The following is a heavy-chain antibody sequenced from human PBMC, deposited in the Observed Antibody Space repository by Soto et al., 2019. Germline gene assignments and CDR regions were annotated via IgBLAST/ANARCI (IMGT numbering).Heavy chain of an antibody. CDR3: AKSSGYQLLLAI. CDR2: INTNGDT. V-gene: IGHV3-66*01. D-gene: IGHD2-2*01. Sequence: GGSLRLSCAASGFTLSVNYMTWVRQAPGKGLEWVSLINTNGDTYYADSVKGRFTMSRDNSKNTLYLQMNSLRAEDTAVYYCAKSSGYQLLLAIWGQGTMVTVSS. CDR1: GFTLSVNY. J-gene: IGHJ3*02.